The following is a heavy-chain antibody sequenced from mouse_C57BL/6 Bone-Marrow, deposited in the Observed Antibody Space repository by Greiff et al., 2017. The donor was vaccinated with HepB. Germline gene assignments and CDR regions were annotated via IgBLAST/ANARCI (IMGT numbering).Heavy chain of an antibody. Sequence: EVQLQQSGPELVKPGASVKMSCKASGYTFTDYNMHWVKQSHGKSLEWIGYINPNNGGTSYNQKFKGKATLTVNKSSSTAYMELRSLTSEDSAVYYCAREYYGSSYLAWFAYWGQGTLVTVSA. J-gene: IGHJ3*01. CDR3: AREYYGSSYLAWFAY. D-gene: IGHD1-1*01. CDR2: INPNNGGT. V-gene: IGHV1-22*01. CDR1: GYTFTDYN.